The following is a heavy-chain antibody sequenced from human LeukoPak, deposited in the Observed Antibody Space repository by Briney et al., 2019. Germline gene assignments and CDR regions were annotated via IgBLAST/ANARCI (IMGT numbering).Heavy chain of an antibody. J-gene: IGHJ3*02. CDR2: INPNSGGT. D-gene: IGHD3-10*01. CDR1: GYTFTGYY. V-gene: IGHV1-2*04. CDR3: AREVYRGKGKGLFRDGECNAFDI. Sequence: ASVKVSCKASGYTFTGYYMHWVRQAPGQGLEWMGWINPNSGGTIYAQKFQGWVTMTRDTSISTAYMELSRLRSDDTAVYYCAREVYRGKGKGLFRDGECNAFDIWGQGTMVTVSS.